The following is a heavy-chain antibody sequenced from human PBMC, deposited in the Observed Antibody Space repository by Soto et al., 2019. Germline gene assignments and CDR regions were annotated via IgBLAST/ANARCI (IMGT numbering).Heavy chain of an antibody. CDR1: GGSISSYY. J-gene: IGHJ4*02. D-gene: IGHD5-12*01. CDR3: ARHGGYSGYDWGFFDY. V-gene: IGHV4-59*08. CDR2: IYYSGST. Sequence: SETLSLTCTVSGGSISSYYWSWIRQPPGKGLEWIGYIYYSGSTNYNPYLKSRVTISVDTSKNQFSLKLSPVPAADAAVYYCARHGGYSGYDWGFFDYWGQGTLVTVSS.